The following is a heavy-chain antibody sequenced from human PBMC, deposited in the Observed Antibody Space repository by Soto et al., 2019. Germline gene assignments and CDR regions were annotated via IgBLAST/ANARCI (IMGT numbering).Heavy chain of an antibody. CDR1: GGTFSSNA. J-gene: IGHJ3*02. CDR3: ACRDGHHYWLDDFDI. D-gene: IGHD5-12*01. V-gene: IGHV1-69*01. CDR2: IIPIFGTA. Sequence: QVQLVQSGAEVKKPGSSVRVSCKASGGTFSSNAVSWVRQAPGQGLEWMGGIIPIFGTANYAQKFQGRVTMNADESTTTAYMELSSLRSEDTYLYSCACRDGHHYWLDDFDIWGQGAMVTVSS.